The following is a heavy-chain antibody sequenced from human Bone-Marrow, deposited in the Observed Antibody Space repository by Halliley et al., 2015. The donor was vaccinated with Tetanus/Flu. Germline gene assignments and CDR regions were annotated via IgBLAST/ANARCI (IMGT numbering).Heavy chain of an antibody. CDR2: IYSGGSQ. CDR3: ARDARDFYDNSGDAFDI. J-gene: IGHJ3*02. D-gene: IGHD3-22*01. Sequence: SVIYSGGSQKYANSVKGRFSISRGNSNNTVYLHMNILRADDTAVYYCARDARDFYDNSGDAFDIWGQGTMVTVSS. V-gene: IGHV3-66*01.